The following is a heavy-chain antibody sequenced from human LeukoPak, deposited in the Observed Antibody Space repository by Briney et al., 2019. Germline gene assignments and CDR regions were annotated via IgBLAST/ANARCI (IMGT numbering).Heavy chain of an antibody. CDR2: IYYTGST. Sequence: SGTLSLTCIVSGDSINTNTYYWGWIRQPPGKGLEWIGSIYYTGSTYYNPSLKSRVTISVDTSKNQFSLKLRSVTAADTAVYYCARETSQKGAHYMDVWGKGTTVTISS. CDR3: ARETSQKGAHYMDV. D-gene: IGHD3-16*01. V-gene: IGHV4-39*07. CDR1: GDSINTNTYY. J-gene: IGHJ6*03.